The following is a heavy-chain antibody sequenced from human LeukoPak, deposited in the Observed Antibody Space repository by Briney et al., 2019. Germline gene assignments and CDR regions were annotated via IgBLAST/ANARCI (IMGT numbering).Heavy chain of an antibody. J-gene: IGHJ5*02. D-gene: IGHD3-10*01. Sequence: SETLSLTCTVSGGSISSGGYYWSWLRQHPGEGLEWLGYIYYSGSTYYNPSIKSRVTISVDTSKNQFSLKLSSVTAADTAVYYCARAGSMVREANWFDPWGQGTLVTVSS. CDR3: ARAGSMVREANWFDP. CDR2: IYYSGST. CDR1: GGSISSGGYY. V-gene: IGHV4-31*03.